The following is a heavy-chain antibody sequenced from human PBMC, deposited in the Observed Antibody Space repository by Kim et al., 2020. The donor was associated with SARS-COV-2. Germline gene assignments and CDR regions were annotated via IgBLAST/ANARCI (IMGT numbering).Heavy chain of an antibody. CDR3: TKDTFGPEHS. CDR2: INEDGSTT. D-gene: IGHD3-16*01. CDR1: GFSVSRYW. J-gene: IGHJ4*02. Sequence: GGSLRLSCAASGFSVSRYWMHWVRQPPGKGLEWVSRINEDGSTTYHADSVKGRFTISRDSAKNTLLLQMNSLRVDDTAVYYCTKDTFGPEHSWGQRILDT. V-gene: IGHV3-74*01.